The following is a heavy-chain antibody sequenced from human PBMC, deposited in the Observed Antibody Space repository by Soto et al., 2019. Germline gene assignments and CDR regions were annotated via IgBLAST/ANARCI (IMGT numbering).Heavy chain of an antibody. CDR3: ARSSSGSYSTVLYFDY. CDR1: GGSISSGGYS. J-gene: IGHJ4*02. CDR2: IYHSGST. V-gene: IGHV4-30-2*01. D-gene: IGHD1-26*01. Sequence: PSETLSLTCAVSGGSISSGGYSWSWIRQPPGKGLERIGYIYHSGSTYYNPSLKSRVTISVDRSKNQFSLKLSSVTAADTAVYYCARSSSGSYSTVLYFDYWGQGAPVTVSS.